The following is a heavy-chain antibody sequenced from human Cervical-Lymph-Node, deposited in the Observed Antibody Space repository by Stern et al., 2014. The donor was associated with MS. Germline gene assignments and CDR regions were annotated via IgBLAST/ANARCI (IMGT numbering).Heavy chain of an antibody. J-gene: IGHJ6*02. CDR3: MGVGDAMHV. CDR2: MSFVGGNK. CDR1: GFSLSNSG. Sequence: QMQLVQSGGGGVQPGRSLTLSCAASGFSLSNSGMHWVRQAPGKGLEWVAVMSFVGGNKKYGDSVKGRFSISRDMANNTLFLQMNSLRPEDTAVYYCMGVGDAMHVWGQGTTVIVSS. V-gene: IGHV3-30*03.